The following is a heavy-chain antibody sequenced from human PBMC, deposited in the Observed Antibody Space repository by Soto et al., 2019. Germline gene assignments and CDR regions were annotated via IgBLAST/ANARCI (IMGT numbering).Heavy chain of an antibody. CDR3: ARGVVGAPPYGMDV. J-gene: IGHJ6*02. Sequence: SETLSLTCAVYGGSFSGYYWSWIRQPPGKGLEWIGAINHSGSTNYNPSLKRRVTISVDTSKNQFSLKLSSVTAADTAVYYCARGVVGAPPYGMDVWGQGTTVTVSS. V-gene: IGHV4-34*01. CDR1: GGSFSGYY. CDR2: INHSGST. D-gene: IGHD2-15*01.